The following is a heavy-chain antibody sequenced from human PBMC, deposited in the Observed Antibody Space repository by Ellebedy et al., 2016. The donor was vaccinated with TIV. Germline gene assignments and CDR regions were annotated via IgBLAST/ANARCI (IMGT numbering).Heavy chain of an antibody. CDR2: FHPEDGKT. CDR1: GYTLTELS. V-gene: IGHV1-24*01. J-gene: IGHJ3*02. D-gene: IGHD3-10*01. CDR3: ASGAVTERPDFAFKM. Sequence: AASVKVSCKVSGYTLTELSMHWLRQAPGKGLEWMGGFHPEDGKTIYPQKFQGRISMTKDTSKDTIYMELRSLRSADTALYYCASGAVTERPDFAFKMWGQGTMVTVSS.